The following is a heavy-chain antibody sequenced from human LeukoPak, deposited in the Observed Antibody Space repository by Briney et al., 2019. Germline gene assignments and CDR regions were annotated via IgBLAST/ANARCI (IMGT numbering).Heavy chain of an antibody. V-gene: IGHV1-2*02. CDR3: ARDGSSVYDF. CDR1: GYTFTDYF. Sequence: GASVKVSCKASGYTFTDYFIHWVRQAPGRGLEWMGWIDASNGATSYTQTLESRVIITRDTSIGAVYMELSRLTSDDTAVYYCARDGSSVYDFWGQGTLVTVSS. J-gene: IGHJ4*02. CDR2: IDASNGAT.